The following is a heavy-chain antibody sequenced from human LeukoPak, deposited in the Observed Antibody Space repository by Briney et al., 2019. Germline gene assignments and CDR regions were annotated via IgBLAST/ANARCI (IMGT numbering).Heavy chain of an antibody. CDR3: ARDGGDSSGDYQHFDC. D-gene: IGHD3-22*01. CDR1: GDSISSLY. Sequence: SETPSLTCTVSGDSISSLYWSWIRQPPGKGLEWIGYIHYSGSTNYNPSLKSRVTISVDTSKNQFSLKLSSVTAADTAVYYCARDGGDSSGDYQHFDCCGQGTLVTVSS. J-gene: IGHJ4*02. CDR2: IHYSGST. V-gene: IGHV4-59*01.